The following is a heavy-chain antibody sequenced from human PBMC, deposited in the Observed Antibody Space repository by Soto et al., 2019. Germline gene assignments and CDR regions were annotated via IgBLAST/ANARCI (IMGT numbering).Heavy chain of an antibody. Sequence: PGGSLRLSCAASGFTFSSYVMNWVRQAPGKGLEWVAVVSYDEITKYYADSVKGRFTISRDNSKNTVYLQMNSLRPEDTAVYYCAKPLGLLRRAMAQGSDYWGQGTLVTV. CDR3: AKPLGLLRRAMAQGSDY. D-gene: IGHD5-18*01. V-gene: IGHV3-30*18. CDR1: GFTFSSYV. CDR2: VSYDEITK. J-gene: IGHJ4*02.